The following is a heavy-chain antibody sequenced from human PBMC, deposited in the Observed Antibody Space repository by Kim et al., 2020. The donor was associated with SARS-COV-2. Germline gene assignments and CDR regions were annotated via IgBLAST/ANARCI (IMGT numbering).Heavy chain of an antibody. J-gene: IGHJ6*02. CDR3: ARDQTTIFGVVQYYYYGMDV. CDR2: ISAYNGNT. Sequence: ASVKVSCKASGYTFTSYGISWVRQAPGQGLEWMGWISAYNGNTNYAQKLQGRVTMTTDTSTSTAYMELRSLRSDDTAVYYCARDQTTIFGVVQYYYYGMDVWGQGTTVTVSS. CDR1: GYTFTSYG. D-gene: IGHD3-3*01. V-gene: IGHV1-18*01.